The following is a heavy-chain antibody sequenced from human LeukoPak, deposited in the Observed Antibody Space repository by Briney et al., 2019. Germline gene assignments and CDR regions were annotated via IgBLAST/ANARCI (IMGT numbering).Heavy chain of an antibody. Sequence: GGSLRLSCAVSGFTFSTYWMSWVRQAPGKGLEWVANIRQDGSAKYYVDSVRGRFTISRDNAKNSLYLQMNSLRAEDTAVYYCASPYCSGGSCYSSNAFDIWGQGTMVTVSS. CDR1: GFTFSTYW. V-gene: IGHV3-7*01. D-gene: IGHD2-15*01. J-gene: IGHJ3*02. CDR2: IRQDGSAK. CDR3: ASPYCSGGSCYSSNAFDI.